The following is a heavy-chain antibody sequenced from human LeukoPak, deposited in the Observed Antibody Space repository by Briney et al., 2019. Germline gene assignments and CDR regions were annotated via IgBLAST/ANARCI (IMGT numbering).Heavy chain of an antibody. Sequence: PGGSLRLSCAASGFTISSYGIHWVCQAPGKGLEWEAFIRYDGSNKYYTDSVKGRFTISRDNSKNTLYLQMNSLRAEDTAVYYCAKAAANYGSGVNWFDPWGQGTLVTVSS. J-gene: IGHJ5*02. CDR3: AKAAANYGSGVNWFDP. D-gene: IGHD3-10*01. CDR2: IRYDGSNK. V-gene: IGHV3-30*02. CDR1: GFTISSYG.